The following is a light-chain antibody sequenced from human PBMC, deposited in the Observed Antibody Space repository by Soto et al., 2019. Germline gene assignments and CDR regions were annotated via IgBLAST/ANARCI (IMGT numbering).Light chain of an antibody. V-gene: IGKV3-11*01. CDR1: QSVSSY. CDR3: QQYNDWPRT. CDR2: DAS. Sequence: EIVLTPSPATLSLSPGEKATLSCRASQSVSSYLAWYQQKPGRAPRLLIYDASNRATGIPARFSGSGSGTEFTLTISSLQSEDFAVYYCQQYNDWPRTFGQGTKVDIK. J-gene: IGKJ1*01.